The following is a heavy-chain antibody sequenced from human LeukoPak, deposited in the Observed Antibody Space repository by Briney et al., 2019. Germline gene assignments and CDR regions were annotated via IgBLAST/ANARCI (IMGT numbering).Heavy chain of an antibody. CDR1: GFTFGDYA. V-gene: IGHV3-49*03. Sequence: GGSLRLSCRASGFTFGDYAMSWFRQAPGKGLEWVGFIRSKVYGATTEYAASVKGRFTISRDDSKSIAYLQMNSLKTDDTAVYHCARGRYCSGGSCYGARWGQGTLVTVSS. CDR3: ARGRYCSGGSCYGAR. J-gene: IGHJ4*02. D-gene: IGHD2-15*01. CDR2: IRSKVYGATT.